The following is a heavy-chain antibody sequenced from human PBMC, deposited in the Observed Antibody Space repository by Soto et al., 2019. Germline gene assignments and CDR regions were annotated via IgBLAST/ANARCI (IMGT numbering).Heavy chain of an antibody. D-gene: IGHD1-7*01. CDR1: GFTFSSYG. CDR3: AKDWGVEVHNWNSPGY. Sequence: QVQLVESGGGVVQPGRSLRLSCAASGFTFSSYGMHWVRQAPGKGLEWVAVISYDGSNKYYADSVKGRFTISRDNSKNXLYLQMKSLRAEDTAVYYCAKDWGVEVHNWNSPGYWGQGTLVTVSS. CDR2: ISYDGSNK. V-gene: IGHV3-30*18. J-gene: IGHJ4*02.